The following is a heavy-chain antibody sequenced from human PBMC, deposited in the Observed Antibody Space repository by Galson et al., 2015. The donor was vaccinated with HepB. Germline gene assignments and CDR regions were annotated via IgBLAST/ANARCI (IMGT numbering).Heavy chain of an antibody. Sequence: SVKVSCKASGYTFTTYTMHWVRQAPGQRLEWVGWINPGDGNTKYSQKFQGRVTITRDTSASTAYMELSSLRPEDTAVYYCARAYTIFGEFDYWGQGTLVTVSS. D-gene: IGHD3-3*01. J-gene: IGHJ4*02. CDR2: INPGDGNT. CDR3: ARAYTIFGEFDY. CDR1: GYTFTTYT. V-gene: IGHV1-3*01.